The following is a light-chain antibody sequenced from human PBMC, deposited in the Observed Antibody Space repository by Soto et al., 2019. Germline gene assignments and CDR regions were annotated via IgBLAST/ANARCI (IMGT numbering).Light chain of an antibody. J-gene: IGKJ5*01. CDR3: QQYNNWPPIT. CDR1: QSVTSNS. Sequence: EIVLTQFPGTLSLSPGERATLSWRASQSVTSNSLAWYQQKVGRAPRVLIYGASNRATGIPDRFSGGGSGTDFTLTISSLQSQDFAVYYCQQYNNWPPITFGQGTRLEIK. CDR2: GAS. V-gene: IGKV3-20*01.